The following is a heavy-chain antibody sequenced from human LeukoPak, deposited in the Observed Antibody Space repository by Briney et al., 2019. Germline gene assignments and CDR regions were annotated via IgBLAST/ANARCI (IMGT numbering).Heavy chain of an antibody. CDR3: ARTAYSDFWSGYSYYYYYMDV. D-gene: IGHD3-3*01. CDR2: IVPILGIA. Sequence: ASVKVSCKASGGTFSSYTISWVRQAPGQGLEWMGRIVPILGIANYAQKFQGRVTITADKSTSTAYMELSSLRSEDTAVYYCARTAYSDFWSGYSYYYYYMDVWGKGTTVTVSS. CDR1: GGTFSSYT. J-gene: IGHJ6*03. V-gene: IGHV1-69*02.